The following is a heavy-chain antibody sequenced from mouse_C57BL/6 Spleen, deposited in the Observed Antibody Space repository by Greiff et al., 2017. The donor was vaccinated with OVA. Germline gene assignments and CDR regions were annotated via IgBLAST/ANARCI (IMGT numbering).Heavy chain of an antibody. CDR1: GYTFTSYW. Sequence: VKLQQPGTELVKPGASVKLSCKASGYTFTSYWMHWVKQRPGQGLEWIGNINPSNGGTNYNEKFKSKATLTVDKSSSTAYMQLSSLTSEDSAVYYCARSAIYYGKDFDVWGTGTTVTVSS. J-gene: IGHJ1*03. CDR3: ARSAIYYGKDFDV. D-gene: IGHD2-1*01. CDR2: INPSNGGT. V-gene: IGHV1-53*01.